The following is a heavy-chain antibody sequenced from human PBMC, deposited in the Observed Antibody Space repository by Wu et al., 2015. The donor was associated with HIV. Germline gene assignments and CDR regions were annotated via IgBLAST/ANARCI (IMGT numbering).Heavy chain of an antibody. CDR1: GYTFTAHY. V-gene: IGHV1-2*02. Sequence: QGQLEQSGAELAKPGASVRVSCQASGYTFTAHYIHWVRQAPGQGLEWMGWIRPDSGATHYAEKFEDRVTMTRDASIDTAYIQLNRLRSDDTAVYFCARDQNYGSGIVRGPPYNLDSWGQGTLVTVSS. CDR2: IRPDSGAT. D-gene: IGHD3-10*01. J-gene: IGHJ4*02. CDR3: ARDQNYGSGIVRGPPYNLDS.